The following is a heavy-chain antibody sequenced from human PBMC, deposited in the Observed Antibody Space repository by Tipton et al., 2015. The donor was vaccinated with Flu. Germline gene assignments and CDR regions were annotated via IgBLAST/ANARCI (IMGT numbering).Heavy chain of an antibody. D-gene: IGHD3-16*01. CDR1: GGSRSRSY. J-gene: IGHJ5*01. Sequence: TLSLTCTVSGGSRSRSYWSWIRQPAGKGLEWIGRISPSGSTNYNASLESRVTMSLDMSKNQFSLRLSSATAADTAIYYCAKVLFGWVESWAQGTLVTVSS. CDR2: ISPSGST. V-gene: IGHV4-4*07. CDR3: AKVLFGWVES.